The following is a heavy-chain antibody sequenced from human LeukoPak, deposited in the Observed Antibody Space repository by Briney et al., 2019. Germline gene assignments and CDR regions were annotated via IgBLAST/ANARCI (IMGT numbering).Heavy chain of an antibody. D-gene: IGHD1-26*01. J-gene: IGHJ4*02. V-gene: IGHV1-2*02. Sequence: ASVKVSCKASGYTFTGYYMHWVRQAPGQGLEWMGWINPNSGDTNYAQKFQGRVTMTRDTSISTAYMELSRLRSDDTAVYYCATKYSGSYYSFFDYWGQGTLVTVSS. CDR3: ATKYSGSYYSFFDY. CDR2: INPNSGDT. CDR1: GYTFTGYY.